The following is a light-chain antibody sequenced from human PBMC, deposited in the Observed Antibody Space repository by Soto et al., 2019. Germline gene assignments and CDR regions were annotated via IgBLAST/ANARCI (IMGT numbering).Light chain of an antibody. J-gene: IGLJ1*01. CDR1: SSDVGAYNY. Sequence: QSALTQPPSASGSPGQSVTMSGTGTSSDVGAYNYVSWYQQHPGKAPKLMIYEVSKRPSGVPDRFSGSKSGNTASLTVSGLQAEDEADYYCSSYAGSDNFVFGTGTKLTVL. V-gene: IGLV2-8*01. CDR3: SSYAGSDNFV. CDR2: EVS.